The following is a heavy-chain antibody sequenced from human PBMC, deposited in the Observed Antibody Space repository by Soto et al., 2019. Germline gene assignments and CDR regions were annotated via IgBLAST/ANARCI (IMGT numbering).Heavy chain of an antibody. Sequence: EVQLVQSGAEVKKPGDSLQISCQGSGYSFTDSWIGWVRQRPGTGLEWMAIIFPDDSDVKYSPSFQGQATISADKSISTAYLHWSSLKASDTAMYYCVHAMVAYCGADCSQFDSWGQGTLVTVSS. CDR1: GYSFTDSW. J-gene: IGHJ4*02. V-gene: IGHV5-51*03. CDR2: IFPDDSDV. CDR3: VHAMVAYCGADCSQFDS. D-gene: IGHD2-21*01.